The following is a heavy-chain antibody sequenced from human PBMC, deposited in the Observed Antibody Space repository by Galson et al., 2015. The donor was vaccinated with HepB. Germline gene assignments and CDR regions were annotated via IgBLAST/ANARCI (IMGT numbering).Heavy chain of an antibody. CDR1: GFTFSSYA. V-gene: IGHV3-30*04. CDR2: ISYDGSNK. CDR3: AGGAWFDP. D-gene: IGHD3-16*01. J-gene: IGHJ5*02. Sequence: SLRLTCAASGFTFSSYAMHWVRQAPGKGLEWVAVISYDGSNKYYADSVKGRFTISRDNSKNTLYLQMNSLRAEDTAVYYCAGGAWFDPWGQGTLVTVSS.